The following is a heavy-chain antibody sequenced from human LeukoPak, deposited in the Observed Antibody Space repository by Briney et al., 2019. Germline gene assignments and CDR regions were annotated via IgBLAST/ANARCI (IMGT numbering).Heavy chain of an antibody. CDR1: GGTFSSYA. V-gene: IGHV1-69*13. CDR2: IIPIFGTA. Sequence: SVKVSCKASGGTFSSYAISWARQAPGQGLEWMGGIIPIFGTANYAQKFQGRVTITADESTSTAYMELSSLRSDDTAVYYCARDRDYGDYNTQDLFVYWGQGTLVTVSS. D-gene: IGHD4-17*01. CDR3: ARDRDYGDYNTQDLFVY. J-gene: IGHJ4*02.